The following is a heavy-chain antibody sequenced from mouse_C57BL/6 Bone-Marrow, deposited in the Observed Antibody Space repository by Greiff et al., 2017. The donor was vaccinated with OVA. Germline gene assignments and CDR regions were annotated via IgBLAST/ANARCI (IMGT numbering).Heavy chain of an antibody. D-gene: IGHD2-14*01. CDR3: ASRHRAWFAY. J-gene: IGHJ3*01. CDR2: ISYDGSN. V-gene: IGHV3-6*01. Sequence: EVQLQESGPGLVKPSQSLSLTCSVTGYSITSGYYWNWIRQFPGNKLEWMGYISYDGSNNYNPSLKNRISITRDTSKNQFFLKLNSVTTEDTATYYCASRHRAWFAYWGQGTLVTVSA. CDR1: GYSITSGYY.